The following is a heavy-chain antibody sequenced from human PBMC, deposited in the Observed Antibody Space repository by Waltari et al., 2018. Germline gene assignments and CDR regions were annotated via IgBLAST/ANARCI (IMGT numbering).Heavy chain of an antibody. CDR1: GGTLSDYT. V-gene: IGHV1-69*08. CDR2: IIPIFGKA. CDR3: ARDDATTGHLDS. Sequence: KPGSSVKVSCKTSGGTLSDYTINWVRQAPGQGLEWMGRIIPIFGKANYAQKFQGRVTFTADKSTHTAYMEVSGLTSEDTALYYCARDDATTGHLDSWGQGTPVTISS. D-gene: IGHD1-1*01. J-gene: IGHJ4*02.